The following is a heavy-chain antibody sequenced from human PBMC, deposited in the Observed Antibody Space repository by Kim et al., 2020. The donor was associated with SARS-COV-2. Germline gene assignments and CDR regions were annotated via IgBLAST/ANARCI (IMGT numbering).Heavy chain of an antibody. CDR3: ARDARLMGFDY. D-gene: IGHD2-8*01. V-gene: IGHV4-59*01. Sequence: TNYNPSLKSRVTISVDTSKNQFSLKLSSVTAADTAVYYCARDARLMGFDYWGQGTLVTVSS. CDR2: T. J-gene: IGHJ4*02.